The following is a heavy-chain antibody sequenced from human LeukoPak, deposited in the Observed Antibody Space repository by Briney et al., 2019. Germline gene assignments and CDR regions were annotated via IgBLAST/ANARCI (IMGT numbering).Heavy chain of an antibody. Sequence: SETLSLTCTVSGGSISSSSYYWGWIRQPPGKGLEWIGSIYYSGSTYYNPSLKSRVTISVDTSKDQFSLKLSSVTAADTAVYYCARDMEGMWAPYGEASGYWGQGTLVTVSS. V-gene: IGHV4-39*07. CDR1: GGSISSSSYY. CDR2: IYYSGST. D-gene: IGHD4-17*01. CDR3: ARDMEGMWAPYGEASGY. J-gene: IGHJ4*02.